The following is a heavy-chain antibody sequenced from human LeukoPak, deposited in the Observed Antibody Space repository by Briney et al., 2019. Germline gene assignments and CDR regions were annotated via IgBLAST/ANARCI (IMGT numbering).Heavy chain of an antibody. CDR2: LNHSGST. CDR1: GGSLSGYS. J-gene: IGHJ4*02. Sequence: SETLSLTCAVYGGSLSGYSWSWMRQPPGKGLEWIGELNHSGSTNYNPSLKGRVTISVDTSKNQFSLKLSSVTAADSAFYYCARVPGRPAAVFDYWGQGTLVTVSS. CDR3: ARVPGRPAAVFDY. D-gene: IGHD2-2*01. V-gene: IGHV4-34*01.